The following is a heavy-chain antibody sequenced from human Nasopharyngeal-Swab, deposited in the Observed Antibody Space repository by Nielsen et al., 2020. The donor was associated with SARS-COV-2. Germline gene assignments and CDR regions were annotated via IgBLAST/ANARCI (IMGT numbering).Heavy chain of an antibody. Sequence: GESLKISCAASGFTFNNYAMTWVRQAPGKGLEWVSTISPSGGATYYADSVKGRFTISRDNANNSLYLQMNSLRADDTAVYYCVRDGALIQLWLLPHALDIWGQGTLVTVSS. CDR1: GFTFNNYA. D-gene: IGHD5-18*01. CDR3: VRDGALIQLWLLPHALDI. CDR2: ISPSGGAT. J-gene: IGHJ3*02. V-gene: IGHV3-21*01.